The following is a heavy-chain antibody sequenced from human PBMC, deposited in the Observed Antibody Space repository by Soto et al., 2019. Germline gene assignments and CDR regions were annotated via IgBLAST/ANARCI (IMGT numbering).Heavy chain of an antibody. CDR2: IYPGDSDT. D-gene: IGHD6-6*01. Sequence: GESLKISCKGSGYSFTSYWIGWVRQMPGKGLEWMGIIYPGDSDTRYSPSFRGQVTISADKSISTAYLQWSSLKASDTAMYYCAIKSIAARGAFDIWGQGXMVTV. J-gene: IGHJ3*02. V-gene: IGHV5-51*01. CDR3: AIKSIAARGAFDI. CDR1: GYSFTSYW.